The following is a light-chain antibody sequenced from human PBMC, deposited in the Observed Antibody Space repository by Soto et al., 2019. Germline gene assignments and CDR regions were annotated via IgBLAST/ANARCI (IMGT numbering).Light chain of an antibody. CDR3: ASYTTSSTEV. CDR2: DVS. Sequence: QSALTQPASVSGSPGQSIAISCTGTSSDVGGFNYVSWYQQHPGKAPKFMIYDVSSRPSGVSDRFSGSKSGTTASLTISGLQAEDEADYYCASYTTSSTEVFGTGTKLTVL. J-gene: IGLJ1*01. CDR1: SSDVGGFNY. V-gene: IGLV2-14*03.